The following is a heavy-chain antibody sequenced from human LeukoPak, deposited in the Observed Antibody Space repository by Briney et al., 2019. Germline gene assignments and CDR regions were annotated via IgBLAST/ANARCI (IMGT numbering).Heavy chain of an antibody. CDR2: INHSGGT. Sequence: SETLSLTCTVSGGSISSYYWSWIRQPPGKGLEWIGEINHSGGTNYNPSLKSRVTMSVDTSKNQFSLKLSSVTAADTAVYYCARVRLWFGDHLDDYWGQGTLVTVSS. CDR1: GGSISSYY. D-gene: IGHD3-10*01. J-gene: IGHJ4*02. CDR3: ARVRLWFGDHLDDY. V-gene: IGHV4-59*08.